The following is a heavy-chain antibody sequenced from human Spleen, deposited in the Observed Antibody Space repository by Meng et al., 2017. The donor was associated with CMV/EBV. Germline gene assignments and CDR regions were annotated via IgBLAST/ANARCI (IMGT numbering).Heavy chain of an antibody. CDR3: ARDRGNNWFDP. J-gene: IGHJ5*02. V-gene: IGHV3-21*01. CDR2: ISGRSHYI. D-gene: IGHD3-10*01. CDR1: GFTFVNYG. Sequence: GGSLRLSCEASGFTFVNYGMNWVRQAPGKGLEWVAFISGRSHYIYYADSLKGRFTISRDNAKNSLYLQLDSLKAEDTAHYFCARDRGNNWFDPWGQGTLVTVSS.